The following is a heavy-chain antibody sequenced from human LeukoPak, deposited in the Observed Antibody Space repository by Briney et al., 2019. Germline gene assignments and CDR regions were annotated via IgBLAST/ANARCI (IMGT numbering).Heavy chain of an antibody. CDR1: GGSISSYY. CDR3: ARGSSWYKDYYYGMDV. D-gene: IGHD6-13*01. V-gene: IGHV4-59*01. Sequence: SETLSLICTVSGGSISSYYWSWIRQPPGKGLEWIGYIYYSGSTNYNPSLKSRVTISVDTSKNQFSLKLSSVTAADTAVYYCARGSSWYKDYYYGMDVWGKGTTVTVSS. CDR2: IYYSGST. J-gene: IGHJ6*04.